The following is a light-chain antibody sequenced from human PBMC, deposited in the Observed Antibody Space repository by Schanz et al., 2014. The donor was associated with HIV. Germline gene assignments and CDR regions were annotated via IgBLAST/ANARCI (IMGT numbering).Light chain of an antibody. CDR2: DAS. Sequence: EIVLTQSPGALSLSPGDRATLSCRASQSVSSSYLAWYQQKPGQAPRLLIHDASNRATGIPARFSGSGSGTDFTLTISRLEPEDFAVYFCQRYNSYSHTFGQGTKLDIK. J-gene: IGKJ2*01. CDR1: QSVSSSY. V-gene: IGKV3-20*01. CDR3: QRYNSYSHT.